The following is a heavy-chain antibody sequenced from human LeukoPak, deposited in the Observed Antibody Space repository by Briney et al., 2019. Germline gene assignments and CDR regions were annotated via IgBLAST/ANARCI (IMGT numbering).Heavy chain of an antibody. D-gene: IGHD3-22*01. J-gene: IGHJ4*02. CDR3: ARDIEYYDSSGFPTYYFDY. V-gene: IGHV4-4*07. Sequence: KPSETLSLTCTVSGGSISSYYWSWIRQPAGKGLEWIGRIYTSGSTNYNPSLKSRVTMSVDTSKNQFSLKLSSVTAADTAVYYCARDIEYYDSSGFPTYYFDYWGQGTLVTVSS. CDR2: IYTSGST. CDR1: GGSISSYY.